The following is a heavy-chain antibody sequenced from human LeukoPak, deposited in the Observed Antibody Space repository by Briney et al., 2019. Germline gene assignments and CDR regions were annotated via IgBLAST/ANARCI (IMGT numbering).Heavy chain of an antibody. CDR3: AKDLGGIHYFDF. V-gene: IGHV3-30*18. Sequence: PGRSLRLSCAASGFTFSSYGMHWVRQAPGKGLEWVAIISYDGSNTYYADSVKGRFTISRNNSNNTLYLQMNSLRAEDTAVYYCAKDLGGIHYFDFWGQGTLVTVSS. CDR1: GFTFSSYG. CDR2: ISYDGSNT. J-gene: IGHJ4*02.